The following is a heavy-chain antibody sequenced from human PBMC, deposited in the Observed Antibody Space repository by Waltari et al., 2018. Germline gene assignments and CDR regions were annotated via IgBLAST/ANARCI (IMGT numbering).Heavy chain of an antibody. Sequence: QVQLQESGPGLVKPSETLSLTCTVSGGSISSYYWSWIRQPPGKGLEWIGYIYYSGSTNYNPSLKSRVTISVDTSKNQFSLKLSSVTAADTAVYYCARYYDGSGNDDHFDYWGQGTLVTVSS. V-gene: IGHV4-59*01. CDR3: ARYYDGSGNDDHFDY. J-gene: IGHJ4*02. D-gene: IGHD3-22*01. CDR2: IYYSGST. CDR1: GGSISSYY.